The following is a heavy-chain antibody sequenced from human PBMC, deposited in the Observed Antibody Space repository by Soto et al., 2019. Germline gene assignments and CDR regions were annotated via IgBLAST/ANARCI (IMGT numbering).Heavy chain of an antibody. D-gene: IGHD4-4*01. CDR2: INPKSDDT. V-gene: IGHV1-2*02. J-gene: IGHJ5*02. CDR3: ARKHSLDYIRWGLDP. Sequence: ASVKVSCKASGYPFSDNQIHWLRRAPGQGLEWMGRINPKSDDTNYAQKFQGRVTMTRDTSIDTAYLELTGLTSDDTATYYCARKHSLDYIRWGLDPWGQGTPVTV. CDR1: GYPFSDNQ.